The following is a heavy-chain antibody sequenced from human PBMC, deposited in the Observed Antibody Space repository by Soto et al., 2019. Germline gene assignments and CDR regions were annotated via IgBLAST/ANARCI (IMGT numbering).Heavy chain of an antibody. CDR3: ARGCSFSVAPTGAISPRVCYYMDV. CDR2: INHSGST. J-gene: IGHJ6*03. Sequence: SETLSLTCAVYGGSFSGYYWSWIRQPPGKGLEWIGEINHSGSTNYNPSLKSRVTISVDTSKNQFSLKLSSVTAADTAVYYCARGCSFSVAPTGAISPRVCYYMDVWGKGTTVTVSS. D-gene: IGHD2-21*01. V-gene: IGHV4-34*01. CDR1: GGSFSGYY.